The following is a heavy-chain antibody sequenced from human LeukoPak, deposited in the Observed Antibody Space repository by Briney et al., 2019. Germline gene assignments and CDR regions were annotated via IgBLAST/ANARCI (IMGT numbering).Heavy chain of an antibody. V-gene: IGHV4-38-2*01. CDR2: IYHSGST. CDR1: GYSISSGYY. D-gene: IGHD6-13*01. J-gene: IGHJ5*02. CDR3: ARLTAAGAYVWFDP. Sequence: SETLSLTCAVSGYSISSGYYWGWIRQPPGKGLEWIGSIYHSGSTYYNPSLKSRVTISVDTSKNQFSLKLSSVTAADTAVYYCARLTAAGAYVWFDPWGQGTLVTVSS.